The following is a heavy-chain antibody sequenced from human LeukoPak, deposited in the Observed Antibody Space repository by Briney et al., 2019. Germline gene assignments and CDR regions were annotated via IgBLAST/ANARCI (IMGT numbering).Heavy chain of an antibody. D-gene: IGHD3-10*01. CDR3: ARLLAYGSGAEAFDY. CDR1: GFTFSSYS. J-gene: IGHJ4*02. Sequence: PGGSLRLSRAASGFTFSSYSMNWVRQAPGKGLEWVSSISSSSSYIYYADSVKGRFTISRDNAKNSLYVQMNSLRAEDRAVYYCARLLAYGSGAEAFDYWGQGALVTVSS. CDR2: ISSSSSYI. V-gene: IGHV3-21*01.